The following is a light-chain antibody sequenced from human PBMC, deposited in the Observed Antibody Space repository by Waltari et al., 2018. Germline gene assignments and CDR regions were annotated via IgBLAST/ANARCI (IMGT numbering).Light chain of an antibody. CDR2: DGS. V-gene: IGKV1-33*01. CDR3: QQYDNLPLT. CDR1: QDISNY. J-gene: IGKJ4*01. Sequence: DIQMTQSPSSLSASVGDRVTITCQASQDISNYLNWYQQKPGKAPKLLIYDGSKLETGVPSRFSGSGSGTDFTFTISSLQPEDIATYYCQQYDNLPLTFGGGTKVEIK.